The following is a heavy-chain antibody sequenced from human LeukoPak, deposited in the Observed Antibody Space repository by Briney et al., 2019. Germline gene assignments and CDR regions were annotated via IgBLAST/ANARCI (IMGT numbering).Heavy chain of an antibody. J-gene: IGHJ4*02. CDR1: GGSISSGAYY. D-gene: IGHD1-7*01. CDR3: ARVELWPTAHFDY. CDR2: IYYSGST. Sequence: SQTLSLTCTVSGGSISSGAYYWSWIRQHPGNGLEWIGYIYYSGSTYYNPSLKSRVTISVDMSKNQFSLNLNSVIDADTAVYYCARVELWPTAHFDYWGQGTLVTVSS. V-gene: IGHV4-31*03.